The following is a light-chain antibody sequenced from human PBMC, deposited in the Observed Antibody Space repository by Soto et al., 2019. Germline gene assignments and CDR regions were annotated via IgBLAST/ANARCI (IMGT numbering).Light chain of an antibody. Sequence: DIVMTQSPDSLAVSLGERVTINCKSSQSVLYSSNNRNFLTWYQQKPGQPPKLLIYWASTRESGVPDRFTGSGSGTDFTLTINSLQAEDVAVYYCQQHYINPITFGQGTRLEI. CDR1: QSVLYSSNNRNF. CDR2: WAS. J-gene: IGKJ5*01. CDR3: QQHYINPIT. V-gene: IGKV4-1*01.